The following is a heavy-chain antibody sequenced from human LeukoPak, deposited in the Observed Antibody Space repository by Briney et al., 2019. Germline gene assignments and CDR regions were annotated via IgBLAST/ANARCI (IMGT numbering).Heavy chain of an antibody. CDR3: ASSGYYDSSIFDY. D-gene: IGHD3-22*01. Sequence: GGSLRLSCGAYGFNVSSNYMSWVRQAPGKGLEWVSVIYSGGSTYYADSVKGRFTISRHNSKNTLYLQMNSLRPEDTAVYYCASSGYYDSSIFDYWGQGPLVTVSS. CDR1: GFNVSSNY. J-gene: IGHJ4*02. CDR2: IYSGGST. V-gene: IGHV3-53*04.